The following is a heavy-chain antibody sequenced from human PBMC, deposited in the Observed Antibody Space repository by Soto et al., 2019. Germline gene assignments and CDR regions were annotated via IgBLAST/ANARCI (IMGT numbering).Heavy chain of an antibody. V-gene: IGHV4-34*01. CDR3: ARRRLRVTWFDP. CDR2: INHSGST. D-gene: IGHD5-12*01. J-gene: IGHJ5*02. Sequence: QVQLQQWGAGLLKPSETLSLTCAVYGGSFSGYYWSWIRQPPGKGLEWIGEINHSGSTNYNPSLKSRVTISVDTSKNQFSLKLSSVTAADTAVYYCARRRLRVTWFDPWGQGTLVTVSS. CDR1: GGSFSGYY.